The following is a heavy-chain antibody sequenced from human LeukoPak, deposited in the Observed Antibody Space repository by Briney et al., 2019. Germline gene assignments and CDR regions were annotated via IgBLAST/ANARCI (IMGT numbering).Heavy chain of an antibody. J-gene: IGHJ4*02. CDR2: IYYSGST. CDR1: GGSITSNTNY. CDR3: ASQYYDILTGYYSGLFDY. Sequence: SETLSLTCTVSGGSITSNTNYWDWIRQPPGRGLEWIGSIYYSGSTYYNPSLKSRVTISVDTSKNQFSLKLSSVTAADTAVYYCASQYYDILTGYYSGLFDYWGQGTLVTVSS. D-gene: IGHD3-9*01. V-gene: IGHV4-39*01.